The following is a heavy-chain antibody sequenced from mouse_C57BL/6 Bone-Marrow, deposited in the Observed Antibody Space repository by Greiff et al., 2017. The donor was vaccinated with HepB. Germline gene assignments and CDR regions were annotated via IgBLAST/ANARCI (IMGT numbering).Heavy chain of an antibody. CDR1: GFTFSSYG. Sequence: EVKLVESGGDLVKPGGSLKLSCAASGFTFSSYGMSWVRQTPDKRLEWVANISSGGSYTYYPDSVKGRFTISRDNAKNTLYLQMSSLKAEDTAMYYGADGSSLGWFAYWGQGTLVTVSA. CDR3: ADGSSLGWFAY. CDR2: ISSGGSYT. V-gene: IGHV5-6*01. D-gene: IGHD1-1*01. J-gene: IGHJ3*01.